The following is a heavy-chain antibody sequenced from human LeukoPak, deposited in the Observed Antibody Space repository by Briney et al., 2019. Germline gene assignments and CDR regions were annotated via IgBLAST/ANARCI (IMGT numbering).Heavy chain of an antibody. CDR3: ATVALEDYGDYRVDY. J-gene: IGHJ4*02. CDR1: GGFISSYY. CDR2: IYTSGTT. V-gene: IGHV4-4*07. D-gene: IGHD4-17*01. Sequence: SETLSLTCTVSGGFISSYYWSWIRQPAGKGLEWIGRIYTSGTTNYNPSLKSRVTMSVDTSKNQFSLKLSSVTAADTAVYYCATVALEDYGDYRVDYWGQGTLVTVSS.